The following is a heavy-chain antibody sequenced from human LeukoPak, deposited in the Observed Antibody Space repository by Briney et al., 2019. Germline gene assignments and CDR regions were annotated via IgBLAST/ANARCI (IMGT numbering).Heavy chain of an antibody. D-gene: IGHD2-2*01. CDR3: VRETCSSASCFSSKYYYYYMDV. CDR1: GFTVTENY. Sequence: GGSLRLSCAASGFTVTENYMSWVRQAPGKGLEWVSVIYTSGDTYYADSVKGRFTVSRDYPKNTLYLQMNGLRSEDTAVYYCVRETCSSASCFSSKYYYYYMDVWGKGTTVTASS. V-gene: IGHV3-66*03. J-gene: IGHJ6*03. CDR2: IYTSGDT.